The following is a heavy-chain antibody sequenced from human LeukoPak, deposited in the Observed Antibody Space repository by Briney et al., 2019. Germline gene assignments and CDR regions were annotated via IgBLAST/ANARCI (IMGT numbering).Heavy chain of an antibody. CDR3: ARGSIAAAGTGWFDP. V-gene: IGHV3-11*05. J-gene: IGHJ5*02. CDR2: ISSSSSYT. CDR1: GFTFSNYN. D-gene: IGHD6-13*01. Sequence: GGSLRRSCAASGFTFSNYNMNWVRQAPGKGLEWVSYISSSSSYTNYADSVKGRFTISRDNAKNSLYLQMNSLRAEDTAVYYCARGSIAAAGTGWFDPWGQGTLVTVSS.